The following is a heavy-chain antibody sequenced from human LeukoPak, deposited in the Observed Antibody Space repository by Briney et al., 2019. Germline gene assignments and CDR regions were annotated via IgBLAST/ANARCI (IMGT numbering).Heavy chain of an antibody. CDR3: ARAPYTSGWYIGDNDY. D-gene: IGHD6-19*01. Sequence: GGSLRLSCAASGFTFSSYSMNWVRQAPGKGLEWVSYISGSSGTRYYADSVKGRFTISRDNAENSLYPQMNSLRAEDTAVYYCARAPYTSGWYIGDNDYWGQGTLVTVSS. V-gene: IGHV3-48*01. J-gene: IGHJ4*02. CDR2: ISGSSGTR. CDR1: GFTFSSYS.